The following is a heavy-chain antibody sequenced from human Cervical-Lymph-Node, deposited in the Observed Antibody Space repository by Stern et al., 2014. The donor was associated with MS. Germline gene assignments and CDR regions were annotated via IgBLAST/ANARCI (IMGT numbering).Heavy chain of an antibody. CDR3: ARGDDKTSYDY. Sequence: VQLVESGAEVKQPGASVKVSCKASGYTFTNSGINWVRLAPGQGPEWMGCVSTYNGNTKYAQNRRGRVTMTTDTSTSTAYMELRSLRADDTAVYYCARGDDKTSYDYWGQGTLVTVSS. CDR2: VSTYNGNT. V-gene: IGHV1-18*01. J-gene: IGHJ4*02. CDR1: GYTFTNSG. D-gene: IGHD1-1*01.